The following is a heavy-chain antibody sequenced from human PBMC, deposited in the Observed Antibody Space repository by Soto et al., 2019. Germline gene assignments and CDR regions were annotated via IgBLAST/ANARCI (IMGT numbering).Heavy chain of an antibody. CDR3: ARILFGRSVAGGYFYMDV. J-gene: IGHJ6*03. CDR1: GFSLSNGKVG. V-gene: IGHV2-26*01. CDR2: IFSNDEK. Sequence: SGPTLVNPTETLTLTCTVSGFSLSNGKVGVSWIRQPPGKALEWLAHIFSNDEKFYRTSLKSRLTISEDTSKSQVVLTMTNVDPVDTATYFCARILFGRSVAGGYFYMDVWGKGTTVTSP. D-gene: IGHD6-19*01.